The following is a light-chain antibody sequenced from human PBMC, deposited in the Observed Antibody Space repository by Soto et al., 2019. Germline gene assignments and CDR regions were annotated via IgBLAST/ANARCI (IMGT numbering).Light chain of an antibody. CDR2: DAS. Sequence: EIVFTQSPGTLSFSPGERATLSCRASQSVASNYLGWYQQKPGQAPRVLIFDASIRATGIPDRFSASGSGSDFTLTISRLEPDDFAVYYCHQYDSLPLTLGGGTKVDIK. CDR3: HQYDSLPLT. J-gene: IGKJ4*01. V-gene: IGKV3-20*01. CDR1: QSVASNY.